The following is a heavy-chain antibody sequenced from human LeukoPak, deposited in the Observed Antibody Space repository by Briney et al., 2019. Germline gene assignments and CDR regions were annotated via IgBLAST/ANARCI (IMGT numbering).Heavy chain of an antibody. CDR1: GYTLTELS. CDR3: ATGGVGSSLLYYYYMDV. V-gene: IGHV1-24*01. J-gene: IGHJ6*03. CDR2: FDPEDGET. D-gene: IGHD1-26*01. Sequence: ASVKVSCKVSGYTLTELSMHWVRQAPGKGLEWMGGFDPEDGETIYAQKFQGRVTMTEDTSTDTAYMELSSLRSEDTAVYYWATGGVGSSLLYYYYMDVWGKGTTVTVSS.